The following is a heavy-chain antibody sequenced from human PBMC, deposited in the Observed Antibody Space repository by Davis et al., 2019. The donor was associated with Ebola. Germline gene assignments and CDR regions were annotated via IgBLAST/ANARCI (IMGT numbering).Heavy chain of an antibody. CDR1: DNTFTNYW. Sequence: GGSLRLSCKGSDNTFTNYWIGWVRQMPGKGLEWMGIIYPGDSDTRYSPSFLGQVIFSADKSMSTAYLQWSSLKASDTATYYCARAPYYYDVSGFYVDYWGQGTLVTVSS. V-gene: IGHV5-51*01. CDR2: IYPGDSDT. J-gene: IGHJ4*02. CDR3: ARAPYYYDVSGFYVDY. D-gene: IGHD3-22*01.